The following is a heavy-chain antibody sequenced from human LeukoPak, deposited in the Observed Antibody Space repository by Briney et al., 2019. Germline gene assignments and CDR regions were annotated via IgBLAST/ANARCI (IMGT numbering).Heavy chain of an antibody. D-gene: IGHD1-26*01. CDR2: ISSSGSTI. J-gene: IGHJ3*02. CDR3: ARHLLRSGAFDI. Sequence: GGSLRLSCVGSGFTFSNYAMTWIRQAPGKGLEWVSYISSSGSTIYYADSVKGRFTISRDNAKNSLYLQMNSLRAEDTAVYYCARHLLRSGAFDIWGQGTMVTVSS. CDR1: GFTFSNYA. V-gene: IGHV3-11*01.